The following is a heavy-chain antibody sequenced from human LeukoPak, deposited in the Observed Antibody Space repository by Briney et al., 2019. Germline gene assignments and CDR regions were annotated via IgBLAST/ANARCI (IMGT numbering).Heavy chain of an antibody. CDR2: ISGSGGST. D-gene: IGHD3-10*01. CDR3: AKGGYYGSGRLYGMDV. Sequence: GGSLRLSCAASGFTFSSYAMSWVRQAPGKGLEWISAISGSGGSTYYADSVKGRFTISRDNSKNTLYLQMNSLRAEDTAVYYCAKGGYYGSGRLYGMDVWGKGTMVTVSS. CDR1: GFTFSSYA. J-gene: IGHJ6*04. V-gene: IGHV3-23*01.